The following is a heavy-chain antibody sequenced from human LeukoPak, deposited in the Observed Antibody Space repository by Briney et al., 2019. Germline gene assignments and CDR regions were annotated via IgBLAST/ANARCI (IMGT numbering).Heavy chain of an antibody. CDR2: IYYSGST. V-gene: IGHV4-39*01. J-gene: IGHJ4*02. D-gene: IGHD3-9*01. CDR3: ARHFILTAFFDY. Sequence: PSQTLSLTCTVSGGSISSGSYYWGWIRQPPGKGLEWIGSIYYSGSTYYNPSLKSRVTISVDTSKNQFSLKLSSVTAADTAVYYCARHFILTAFFDYWGQGTLVTVSS. CDR1: GGSISSGSYY.